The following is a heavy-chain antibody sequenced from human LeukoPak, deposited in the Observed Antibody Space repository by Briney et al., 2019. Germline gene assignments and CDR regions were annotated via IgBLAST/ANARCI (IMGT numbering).Heavy chain of an antibody. D-gene: IGHD3-3*01. J-gene: IGHJ4*02. Sequence: ASVKVSYKASGGTFSSYAISWVRQAPGQGLEWMGGIIPIFGTANYAQTFQGRVTITADESTSTAYMELSSLRSEDTAVYYCARDFDFWSGYYDYWGQGTLVTVSS. CDR1: GGTFSSYA. CDR3: ARDFDFWSGYYDY. V-gene: IGHV1-69*13. CDR2: IIPIFGTA.